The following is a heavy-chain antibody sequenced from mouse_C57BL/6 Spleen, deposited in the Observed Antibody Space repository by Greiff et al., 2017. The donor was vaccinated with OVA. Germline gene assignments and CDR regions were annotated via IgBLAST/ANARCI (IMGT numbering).Heavy chain of an antibody. CDR2: ISSGGSYT. CDR3: ARKDYGSSDWYFDV. Sequence: EVKLVESGGDLVKPGGSLKLSCAASGFTFSSYGMSWVRQTPDKRLEWVATISSGGSYTYYPDSVKGRFTISRDHAKNTLYLQMSSLKSEDTAMYYCARKDYGSSDWYFDVWGTGTTVTVSS. D-gene: IGHD1-1*01. J-gene: IGHJ1*03. CDR1: GFTFSSYG. V-gene: IGHV5-6*02.